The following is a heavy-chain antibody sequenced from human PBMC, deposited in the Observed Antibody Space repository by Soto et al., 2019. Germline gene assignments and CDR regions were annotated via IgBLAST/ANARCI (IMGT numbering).Heavy chain of an antibody. J-gene: IGHJ4*01. V-gene: IGHV1-18*04. Sequence: ASVKVSCKASGYTFTDYGISWVRQAPGQGREWMGWISTYNGNTIYAQKIQGRVTMTTDTSTSTAYVELRSLRSDDTDVNYCATEERISDLDALVYWGHGSLDTVSS. CDR3: ATEERISDLDALVY. CDR2: ISTYNGNT. D-gene: IGHD2-21*02. CDR1: GYTFTDYG.